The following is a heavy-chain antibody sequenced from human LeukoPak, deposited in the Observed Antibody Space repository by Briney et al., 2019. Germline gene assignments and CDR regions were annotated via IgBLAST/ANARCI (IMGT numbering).Heavy chain of an antibody. D-gene: IGHD3-16*01. Sequence: SETLSLTCGVSGGSIRSTNWWSWVRQPPGQGLEWIGEISLSGQTNYSPSLNGRVTMSLDESRNQLSLNLTSVTAADTAIYYCSREIGAFCPFGYWGQGTLVIVPP. V-gene: IGHV4/OR15-8*02. J-gene: IGHJ4*02. CDR3: SREIGAFCPFGY. CDR2: ISLSGQT. CDR1: GGSIRSTNW.